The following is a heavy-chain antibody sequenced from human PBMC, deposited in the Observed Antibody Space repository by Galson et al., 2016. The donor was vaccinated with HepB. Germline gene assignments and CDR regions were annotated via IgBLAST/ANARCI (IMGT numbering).Heavy chain of an antibody. CDR2: INSDGSST. CDR3: GKHGGFDY. D-gene: IGHD3-16*01. Sequence: SLRLSCAASGFTFSDYWMHWVRQAPGKGLVWVSRINSDGSSTSYADFAKGRFTISSDNSKNTLYLYMNSLSAGDTALYYCGKHGGFDYWGQGALVTVSS. CDR1: GFTFSDYW. J-gene: IGHJ4*02. V-gene: IGHV3-74*01.